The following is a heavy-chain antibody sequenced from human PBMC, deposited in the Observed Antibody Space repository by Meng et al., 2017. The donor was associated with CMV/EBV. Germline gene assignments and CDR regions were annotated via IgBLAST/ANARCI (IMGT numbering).Heavy chain of an antibody. CDR3: ARVRGADYSIAQGRSTGYYFDY. CDR2: ISSSSSYI. CDR1: GFPSRSYR. J-gene: IGHJ4*02. Sequence: EVQLVASGGGVVKPGGSLRRSCAALGFPSRSYRMNWVRQAPGKGLEWVSSISSSSSYIYYAHRVKGRYTISRENAKNSLYLQTDSLRAKATAVYYCARVRGADYSIAQGRSTGYYFDYWGQGTLVTVSS. D-gene: IGHD4-11*01. V-gene: IGHV3-21*01.